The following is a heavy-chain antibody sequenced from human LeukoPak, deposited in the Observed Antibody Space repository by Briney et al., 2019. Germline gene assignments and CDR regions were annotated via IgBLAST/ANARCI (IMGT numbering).Heavy chain of an antibody. V-gene: IGHV1-2*02. J-gene: IGHJ4*01. CDR3: ATDLGSSRIY. CDR1: GYTFTGYY. D-gene: IGHD6-13*01. CDR2: INPNSGGT. Sequence: ASVKVSCKASGYTFTGYYLHWVRQAPGQGLEWMGWINPNSGGTNYAQKFRGRVTMTRDTSISTAYMELSRLSSDDTAVYYCATDLGSSRIYWGQGTLVTVSS.